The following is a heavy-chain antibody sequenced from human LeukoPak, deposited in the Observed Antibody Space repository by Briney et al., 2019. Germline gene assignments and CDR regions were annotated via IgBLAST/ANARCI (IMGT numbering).Heavy chain of an antibody. J-gene: IGHJ4*02. CDR2: ISENGGTT. CDR3: AKEGPTGTAKFDY. Sequence: GGSLRLSCAASGFTFSSYAMSWLRQAPGKGLEWVSAISENGGTTYYADSVKGRSTISRDNSKNTLSLQLNSLRAEDTAVYYCAKEGPTGTAKFDYWGQGTLVTVSS. D-gene: IGHD1-1*01. CDR1: GFTFSSYA. V-gene: IGHV3-23*01.